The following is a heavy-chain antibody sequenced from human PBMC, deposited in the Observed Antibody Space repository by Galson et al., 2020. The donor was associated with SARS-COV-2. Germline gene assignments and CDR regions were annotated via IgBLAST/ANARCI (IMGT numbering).Heavy chain of an antibody. CDR1: GGSISSGGYY. CDR3: AREEMEQQLPLYGMDV. J-gene: IGHJ6*02. D-gene: IGHD6-13*01. CDR2: IYYSGST. V-gene: IGHV4-31*03. Sequence: SETLSLTCTVSGGSISSGGYYWSWIRQHPGKGLEWIGYIYYSGSTYYNPSLKSRVTISVDTSKNQFSLKQSSVTAADTAVYYCAREEMEQQLPLYGMDVWGQGTTVTVSS.